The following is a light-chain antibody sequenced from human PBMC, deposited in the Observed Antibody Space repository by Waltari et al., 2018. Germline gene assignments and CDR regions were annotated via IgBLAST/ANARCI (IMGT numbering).Light chain of an antibody. CDR2: DVS. CDR3: NSYTSTSTLV. Sequence: QSPLTQPASVSGSPGQSIPISCAGPSSAVGGSNYVSWYQQHPGKVPKLIIYDVSNRPSGVSNRFSGSKSGNTASLTISGLQAEDEADYYCNSYTSTSTLVFGGGTKLTVL. V-gene: IGLV2-14*01. J-gene: IGLJ3*02. CDR1: SSAVGGSNY.